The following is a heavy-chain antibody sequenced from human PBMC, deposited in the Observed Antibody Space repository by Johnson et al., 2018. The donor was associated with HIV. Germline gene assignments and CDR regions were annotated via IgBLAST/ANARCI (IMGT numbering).Heavy chain of an antibody. Sequence: VQLVESGGGLVQPGRSLRLSCAASGFTFDDYAMHWVRQAPGKGLEWVSGISWNSGSIGYADSVKGRFTISRDNAKHSLYLQMNSLRAEDTALYYCAKGGAAAGLDALDIWGQGTMVTVSS. CDR2: ISWNSGSI. J-gene: IGHJ3*02. CDR1: GFTFDDYA. V-gene: IGHV3-9*01. CDR3: AKGGAAAGLDALDI. D-gene: IGHD6-13*01.